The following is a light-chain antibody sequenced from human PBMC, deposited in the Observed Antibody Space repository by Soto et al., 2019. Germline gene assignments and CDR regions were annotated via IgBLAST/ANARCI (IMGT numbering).Light chain of an antibody. V-gene: IGKV3D-15*01. Sequence: EIVMTQSPATLSVSPGGRATLSCRASQSISATLAWYQQKPGQAPRLLIYGASSRATGIPDRFSGSGSGRDFTLTISGLEPEDFAVYYCQQYNNWPQTFGQGTKVDIK. CDR2: GAS. J-gene: IGKJ1*01. CDR3: QQYNNWPQT. CDR1: QSISAT.